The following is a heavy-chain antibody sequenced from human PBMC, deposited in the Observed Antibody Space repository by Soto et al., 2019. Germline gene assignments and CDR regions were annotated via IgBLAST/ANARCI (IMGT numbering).Heavy chain of an antibody. CDR3: ARGEGVQPTYGMDV. CDR1: GGSFSGYY. J-gene: IGHJ6*02. CDR2: INHSGST. D-gene: IGHD6-13*01. V-gene: IGHV4-34*01. Sequence: SETLSLTCAVYGGSFSGYYWSWIRQPPGKGLEWIGEINHSGSTNYNPSLKSRVTISVDTSKNQFSLKLSSVTAADTAVYYCARGEGVQPTYGMDVWGQGTTVTVSS.